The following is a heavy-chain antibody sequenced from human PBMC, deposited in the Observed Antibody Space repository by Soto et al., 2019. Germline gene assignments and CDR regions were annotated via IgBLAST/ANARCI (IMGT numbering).Heavy chain of an antibody. V-gene: IGHV4-4*07. J-gene: IGHJ4*02. Sequence: SDTLSITCTVSGVSISSYDWSWIRQPAGKGLEWIGRIYTSGSTNYNPSLKSRVTMSVDTSKNQFSLKLSSVTAADTAVYYCASTTAMARGYFDYWGQGTLVTVSS. CDR2: IYTSGST. D-gene: IGHD5-18*01. CDR3: ASTTAMARGYFDY. CDR1: GVSISSYD.